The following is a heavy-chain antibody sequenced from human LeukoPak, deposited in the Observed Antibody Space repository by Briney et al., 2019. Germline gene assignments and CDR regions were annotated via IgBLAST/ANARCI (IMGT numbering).Heavy chain of an antibody. CDR3: ARHDAGIAARPFDN. D-gene: IGHD6-6*01. CDR2: IHASGPT. CDR1: GASISNSEYY. J-gene: IGHJ4*02. Sequence: SETLSLTCSVSGASISNSEYYWSWIRRPPGKGLEWIAYIHASGPTNYNPSLKSRITISVDTSKNQFSLKLSSVTAADTAVYYCARHDAGIAARPFDNWGQGTLVTVSS. V-gene: IGHV4-61*05.